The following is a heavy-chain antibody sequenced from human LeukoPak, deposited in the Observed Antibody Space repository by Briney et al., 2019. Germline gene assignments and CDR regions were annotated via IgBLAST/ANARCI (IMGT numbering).Heavy chain of an antibody. CDR3: ARATGGIFYYGSDLGWFDP. CDR1: GGSVSSGSYY. V-gene: IGHV4-61*01. Sequence: SETLSLTCTVSGGSVSSGSYYWSWIRQPPGKGLEWIGYIYYSGSTNYNPSLKSRVTISVDTSKNQFSLKLSSVTAADTAVYYCARATGGIFYYGSDLGWFDPWAREPWSPSPQ. D-gene: IGHD3-10*01. CDR2: IYYSGST. J-gene: IGHJ5*02.